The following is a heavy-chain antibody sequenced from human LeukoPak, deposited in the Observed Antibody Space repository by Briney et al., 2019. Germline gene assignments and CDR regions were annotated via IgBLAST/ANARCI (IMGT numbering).Heavy chain of an antibody. J-gene: IGHJ4*02. CDR3: AKGPLIEVAGTTWDY. D-gene: IGHD6-19*01. V-gene: IGHV1-8*01. Sequence: ASVQVSCKASGYTFTSYNINWVRQATGQGLEWMGWMNPNSGNTGYAQKFQGRVTMTRDTSISTAYMELSSLRSEDTAVYYCAKGPLIEVAGTTWDYWGQGTLVTVSS. CDR1: GYTFTSYN. CDR2: MNPNSGNT.